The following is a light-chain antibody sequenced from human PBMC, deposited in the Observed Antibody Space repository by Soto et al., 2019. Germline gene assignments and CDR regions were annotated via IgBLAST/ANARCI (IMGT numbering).Light chain of an antibody. CDR1: QSVSSY. CDR3: QQRRGT. V-gene: IGKV3-11*01. J-gene: IGKJ2*02. CDR2: DAS. Sequence: EIVLTQSPGTLSLSPGERATLSCRASQSVSSYLAWYQQKPGQAPRLLIYDASLRAPGIPARFSGSGSGTEFTLTISSLEPEDFAVYYCQQRRGTFGQGTKLEIK.